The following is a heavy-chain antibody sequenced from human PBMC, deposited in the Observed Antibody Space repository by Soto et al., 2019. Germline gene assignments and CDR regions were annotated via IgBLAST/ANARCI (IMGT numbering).Heavy chain of an antibody. D-gene: IGHD4-17*01. CDR1: GFTFSSYG. CDR3: AKDRLVSRTVTGGENYYYGMDV. V-gene: IGHV3-30*18. J-gene: IGHJ6*02. Sequence: GESLKISCAASGFTFSSYGMHWVRQAPGKGLEWVAVISYDGSNKYYADSVKGGFTISRDNSKNMLYLQMNSLRAEDTAVYYCAKDRLVSRTVTGGENYYYGMDVWGQGTTVTV. CDR2: ISYDGSNK.